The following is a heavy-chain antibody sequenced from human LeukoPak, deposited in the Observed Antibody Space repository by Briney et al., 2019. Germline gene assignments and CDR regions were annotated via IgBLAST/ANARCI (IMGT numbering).Heavy chain of an antibody. D-gene: IGHD3-10*01. CDR1: GFTFSSYG. Sequence: PGRSLRLSCAASGFTFSSYGMHWVRQAPGKGLEWVAVISYDGSNKYYADSVKGRFTISRDNSKNTLYLQMNSLRAEDTAVYYCARDRIGGVRGSTPSWGQGTLVTVSS. V-gene: IGHV3-30*03. CDR2: ISYDGSNK. CDR3: ARDRIGGVRGSTPS. J-gene: IGHJ4*02.